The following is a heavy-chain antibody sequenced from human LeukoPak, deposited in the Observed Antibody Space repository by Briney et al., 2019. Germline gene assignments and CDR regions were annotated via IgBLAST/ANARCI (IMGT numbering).Heavy chain of an antibody. CDR3: ASYYYYDSSGYYFIGL. D-gene: IGHD3-22*01. V-gene: IGHV4-39*01. J-gene: IGHJ4*02. CDR2: IYYSGSI. CDR1: GGSISSSSYY. Sequence: SETLSLTCTVSGGSISSSSYYWGWIRQPPGKGLEWIGSIYYSGSIYYNPSLKSRVTISVDTSKNQFSLKLSSVTAADTAVYYCASYYYYDSSGYYFIGLWGQGTLVTVSS.